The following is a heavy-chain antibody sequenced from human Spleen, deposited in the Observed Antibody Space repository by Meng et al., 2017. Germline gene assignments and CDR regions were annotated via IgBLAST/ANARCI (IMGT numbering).Heavy chain of an antibody. Sequence: VHLGQPQAGWKHPGASVRTSCKASGYIFSEFGLQWVRQAPGQRLEWMGWINGANGKTEYAQRFHGRITISRDTSANLAFMHLRILISEDTAVYYCARDRAASNDYSDYWGPGTLVTVSS. CDR3: ARDRAASNDYSDY. J-gene: IGHJ4*02. CDR1: GYIFSEFG. D-gene: IGHD6-13*01. CDR2: INGANGKT. V-gene: IGHV1-3*01.